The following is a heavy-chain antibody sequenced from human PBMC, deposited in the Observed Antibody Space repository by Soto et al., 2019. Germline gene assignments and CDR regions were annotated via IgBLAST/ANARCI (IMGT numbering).Heavy chain of an antibody. CDR2: ISGNGGAT. Sequence: GGSLRLSCAASGLSFGAYAMNWVRQAPGKGLEWVSVISGNGGATYYADSVKGRFTISRDNSKNTLYLQMNSLRVEDTAVYYCARAPTKITTVFLEYWGQGTLVTVSS. V-gene: IGHV3-23*01. CDR1: GLSFGAYA. D-gene: IGHD4-17*01. CDR3: ARAPTKITTVFLEY. J-gene: IGHJ4*02.